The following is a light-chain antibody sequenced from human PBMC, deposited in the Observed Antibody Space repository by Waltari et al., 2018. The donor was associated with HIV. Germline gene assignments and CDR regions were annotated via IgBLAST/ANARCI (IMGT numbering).Light chain of an antibody. CDR2: SNY. CDR3: AAWDDSLSGWA. Sequence: QSVLTQPPSASGTPGQRVPISCSGSSPNLGRNTVNWYQQHPGTAPKLLVDSNYHRPSGVNDRFSGSKSGTSASLAISGLRSEDEAEYYCAAWDDSLSGWAFGGGTKLTVL. J-gene: IGLJ3*02. V-gene: IGLV1-44*01. CDR1: SPNLGRNT.